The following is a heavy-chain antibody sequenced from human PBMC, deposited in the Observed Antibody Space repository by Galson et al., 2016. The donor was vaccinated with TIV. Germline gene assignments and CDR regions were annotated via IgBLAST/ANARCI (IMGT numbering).Heavy chain of an antibody. Sequence: ETLSLTCAVNGGSFSGDYWSWLRQPPGEGLGWIGEINSLGATSYNPSLESRVTISVDTSNNQFSLKMRSVTASDTAVYYCARDRPDPDLALYYYNGMDVWGPGTTVTVSS. CDR1: GGSFSGDY. J-gene: IGHJ6*02. D-gene: IGHD6-6*01. CDR2: INSLGAT. CDR3: ARDRPDPDLALYYYNGMDV. V-gene: IGHV4-34*01.